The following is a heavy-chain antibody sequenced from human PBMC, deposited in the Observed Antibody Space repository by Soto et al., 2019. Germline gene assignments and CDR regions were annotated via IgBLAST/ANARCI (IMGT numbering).Heavy chain of an antibody. J-gene: IGHJ3*02. V-gene: IGHV4-59*08. Sequence: SETLSLTCTVSGGSISSYYWSWIRQPPGKGLEWIGYIYYSGSTNYNPSLKSRVTISVDTSKNQFSLKLSSVTAADTAVYYCARVNQYSSGWYRVGAFDIWGQGTMVTVSS. D-gene: IGHD6-19*01. CDR1: GGSISSYY. CDR2: IYYSGST. CDR3: ARVNQYSSGWYRVGAFDI.